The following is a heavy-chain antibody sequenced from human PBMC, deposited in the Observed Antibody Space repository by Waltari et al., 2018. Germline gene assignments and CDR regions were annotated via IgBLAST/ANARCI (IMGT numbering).Heavy chain of an antibody. J-gene: IGHJ4*02. Sequence: QLQLQESGPGRVKPSETLSLTCTVSGGCISSSSYYGGRTRQPTGKGLEWIGSIYYSGSTYYNPSLKRRVTISVDTSKNQFSLKLSSVTAADTAVYYCAREGYDSAGETFDYWGQGTLVTVSS. CDR3: AREGYDSAGETFDY. CDR2: IYYSGST. V-gene: IGHV4-39*07. CDR1: GGCISSSSYY. D-gene: IGHD3-3*01.